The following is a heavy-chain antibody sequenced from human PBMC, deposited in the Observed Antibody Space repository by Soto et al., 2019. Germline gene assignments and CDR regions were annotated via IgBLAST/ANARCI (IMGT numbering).Heavy chain of an antibody. CDR1: GFTFSSYG. V-gene: IGHV3-33*01. J-gene: IGHJ6*02. CDR3: ARVGERQRGYSYGYHYYDYYGMDV. CDR2: IWYDGSNK. D-gene: IGHD5-18*01. Sequence: GGSLRLSWAASGFTFSSYGMHWVRQAPGKGLEWVAVIWYDGSNKYYADSVKGRFTISRDNSKNTLYLQMNSLRAEDTAVYYCARVGERQRGYSYGYHYYDYYGMDVWGQGTTVTVSS.